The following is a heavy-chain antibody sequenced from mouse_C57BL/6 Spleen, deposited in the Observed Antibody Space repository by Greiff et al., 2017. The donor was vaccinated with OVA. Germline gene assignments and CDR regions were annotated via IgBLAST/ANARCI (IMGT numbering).Heavy chain of an antibody. CDR2: IYPRSGNT. D-gene: IGHD1-1*01. Sequence: VQLQESGAELARPGASVKLSCKASGYTFTSYGISWVKQRTGQGLEWIGEIYPRSGNTYYNEKFKGKATLTADKSSSTAYMELRSLTSEDSAVYFCARDYGSSSFDYWGQGTTLTVSS. CDR3: ARDYGSSSFDY. CDR1: GYTFTSYG. J-gene: IGHJ2*01. V-gene: IGHV1-81*01.